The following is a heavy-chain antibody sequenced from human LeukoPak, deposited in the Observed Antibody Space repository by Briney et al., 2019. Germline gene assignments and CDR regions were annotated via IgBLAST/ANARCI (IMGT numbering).Heavy chain of an antibody. CDR2: ISGSGGST. J-gene: IGHJ4*02. CDR1: GFTFSSYA. Sequence: GGSLRLSCAASGFTFSSYAMSWVRQAPGKGLEWVSAISGSGGSTYYADSVKGRFTISRDNSKDTLYLQMNSLRAEDTAVYYCARDLYPPETAPGLDNWGQGTLVTVSS. V-gene: IGHV3-23*01. D-gene: IGHD6-13*01. CDR3: ARDLYPPETAPGLDN.